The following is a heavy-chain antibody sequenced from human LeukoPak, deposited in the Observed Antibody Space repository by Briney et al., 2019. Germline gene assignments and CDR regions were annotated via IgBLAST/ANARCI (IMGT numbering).Heavy chain of an antibody. CDR3: ARGHYGDYDRPFDY. Sequence: GASVKVSCKASGGTFSSYAISWVRQAPGQGPEWMGGIIPIFGTANYAQKFQGRVTITADESTSTAYMELSSLRSEDTAVYYCARGHYGDYDRPFDYWGQGTLVTVSS. J-gene: IGHJ4*02. D-gene: IGHD4-17*01. V-gene: IGHV1-69*01. CDR2: IIPIFGTA. CDR1: GGTFSSYA.